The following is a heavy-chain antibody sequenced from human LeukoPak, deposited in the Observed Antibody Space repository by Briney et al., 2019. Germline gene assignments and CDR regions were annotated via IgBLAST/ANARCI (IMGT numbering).Heavy chain of an antibody. CDR2: IYYSGST. J-gene: IGHJ4*02. V-gene: IGHV4-39*07. CDR1: GGSISSSSYY. CDR3: ARGRDILTGYADY. D-gene: IGHD3-9*01. Sequence: SETLSLTCTVSGGSISSSSYYWGWIRQPPGKGLEWIGSIYYSGSTYYNPSLKSRVTISVDTSKNQFSLKLTSVTAADTAVYYCARGRDILTGYADYWGQGTLVTVSS.